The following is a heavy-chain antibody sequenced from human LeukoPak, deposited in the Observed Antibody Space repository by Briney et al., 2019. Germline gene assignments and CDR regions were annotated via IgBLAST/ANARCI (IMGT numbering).Heavy chain of an antibody. V-gene: IGHV3-64D*06. CDR3: VRGTGY. J-gene: IGHJ4*02. Sequence: GGSLRLSCSVSGFTFSTYGMHWVRQAPGKGLEYVSAISSNGDNTYYADSVKGRFTISRDKSKNTLYLHMSSLRADDTAVYYCVRGTGYWGQGNLVTVSS. CDR2: ISSNGDNT. CDR1: GFTFSTYG.